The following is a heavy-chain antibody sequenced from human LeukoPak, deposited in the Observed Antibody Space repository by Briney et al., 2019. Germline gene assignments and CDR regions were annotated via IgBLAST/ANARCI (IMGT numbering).Heavy chain of an antibody. CDR2: ISDTSYTI. CDR1: GFTFSTYS. J-gene: IGHJ4*02. Sequence: GGSLRLSCVASGFTFSTYSMNWVRQAPGKGLEWVSYISDTSYTIYYADSVKGRSTISRDNAKNSLYLQMSRLRDEDTAVYYCARAFLGGDYWGQGTLVTVSS. V-gene: IGHV3-48*02. D-gene: IGHD3-3*02. CDR3: ARAFLGGDY.